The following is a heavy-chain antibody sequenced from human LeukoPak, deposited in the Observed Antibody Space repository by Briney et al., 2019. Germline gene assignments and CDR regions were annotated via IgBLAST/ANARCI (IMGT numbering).Heavy chain of an antibody. V-gene: IGHV3-7*02. CDR3: VGLGENY. Sequence: GGSLRLSCAPAGFTFRWYWMSWARQASGKGLEWVANIKQDGSKKYYVDSVKGRFTISRDNAKNSLYLQMNSLRAEDTAVYYCVGLGENYWGQGTLVTVSS. D-gene: IGHD3-10*01. CDR1: GFTFRWYW. J-gene: IGHJ4*02. CDR2: IKQDGSKK.